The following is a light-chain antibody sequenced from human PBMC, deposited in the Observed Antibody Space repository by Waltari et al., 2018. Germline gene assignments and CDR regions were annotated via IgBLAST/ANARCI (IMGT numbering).Light chain of an antibody. CDR2: AAS. CDR3: QQSYSTPPET. J-gene: IGKJ1*01. V-gene: IGKV1-39*01. Sequence: DIQMTQSPSSLSASVGDRVTINCRASQSISSYLNWYQQKPGKAPKLLIYAASSLQSGVPSRFSGSGSGTDFTLTISSLQPEDFATYYCQQSYSTPPETFGQGTKVEIK. CDR1: QSISSY.